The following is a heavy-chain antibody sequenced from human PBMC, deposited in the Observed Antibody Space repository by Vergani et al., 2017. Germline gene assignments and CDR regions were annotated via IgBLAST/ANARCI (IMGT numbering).Heavy chain of an antibody. CDR3: AGSSSWYY. J-gene: IGHJ4*02. Sequence: QLQLQESGSGLVKPSQTLSLTCAVSGGSISSGYYWGWIRQPPGKGLEWIGSIYHSGSTYYNPSLKSRVTISVDTSKNQFSLKLSSVTAADTAVYYCAGSSSWYYWGQGTLVTVSS. CDR1: GGSISSGYY. CDR2: IYHSGST. D-gene: IGHD6-13*01. V-gene: IGHV4-38-2*01.